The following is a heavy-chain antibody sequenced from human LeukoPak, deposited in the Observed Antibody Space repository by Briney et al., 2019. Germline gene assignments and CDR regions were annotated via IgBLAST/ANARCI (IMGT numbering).Heavy chain of an antibody. CDR3: AKGQTEDSSGSCFDY. D-gene: IGHD3-22*01. CDR1: GFTFSSYA. CDR2: ISWNSGSI. V-gene: IGHV3-9*01. Sequence: GGSLRLSCAASGFTFSSYAMSWVRQAPGKGLEWVSGISWNSGSIDYADSVKGRFTISRDNAKNSLYLQMNSLRAEDTALYYCAKGQTEDSSGSCFDYWGQGTLVTVSS. J-gene: IGHJ4*02.